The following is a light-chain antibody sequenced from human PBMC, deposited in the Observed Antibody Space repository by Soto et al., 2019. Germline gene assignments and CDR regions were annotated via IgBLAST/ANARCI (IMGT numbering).Light chain of an antibody. CDR1: QSINNL. Sequence: DVQMTQSPSTLSASVGDRVTITCRASQSINNLLAWYQQKPGKAPKFLIYDVSSLESGVPSRFSGSGSGTEFTLTISSLQPDDFATYYCQQYNSYPWTFGQGTKVDNK. V-gene: IGKV1-5*01. CDR3: QQYNSYPWT. J-gene: IGKJ1*01. CDR2: DVS.